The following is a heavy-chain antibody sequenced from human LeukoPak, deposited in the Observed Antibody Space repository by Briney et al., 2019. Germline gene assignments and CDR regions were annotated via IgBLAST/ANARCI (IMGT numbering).Heavy chain of an antibody. CDR1: GGSISSSSYY. CDR3: ARGHIMVRGVYLYYFDY. J-gene: IGHJ4*02. Sequence: SETLSLTCTVSGGSISSSSYYWGWIRQPPGKGLEWIGSIYYSGSTYYNPSLKSRVTISVDTSKNQFSLKLSSVTAADTAVYYCARGHIMVRGVYLYYFDYWGQGTLVTVSS. D-gene: IGHD3-10*01. V-gene: IGHV4-39*07. CDR2: IYYSGST.